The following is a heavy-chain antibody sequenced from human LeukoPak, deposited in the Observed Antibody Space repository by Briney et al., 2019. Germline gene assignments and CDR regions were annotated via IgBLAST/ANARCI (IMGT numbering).Heavy chain of an antibody. D-gene: IGHD3-16*01. CDR3: ATDRAWGGFDY. CDR1: GFIFTNFP. V-gene: IGHV3-30-3*01. Sequence: GGSLRLSCAASGFIFTNFPLHWVRQTPDMGLECVAIMSIDGNTKYYADSVRGRFTVSRDNAKNTLYLQMNSLRVEDTAVYYCATDRAWGGFDYWGLGALVTVSS. J-gene: IGHJ4*02. CDR2: MSIDGNTK.